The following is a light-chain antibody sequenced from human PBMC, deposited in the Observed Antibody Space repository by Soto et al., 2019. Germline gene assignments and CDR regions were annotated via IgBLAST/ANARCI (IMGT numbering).Light chain of an antibody. CDR3: QQRSNWPPLT. CDR2: DAS. J-gene: IGKJ4*01. V-gene: IGKV3-11*01. CDR1: QSVSSY. Sequence: EFVLTQSPATLSLSPGESATLSCSASQSVSSYLAWYQQKPGQAPRLLIYDASNRATGIPARFSGTGSGTDFTLTINNLEPEDFAVYYCQQRSNWPPLTFGGGTKVDIK.